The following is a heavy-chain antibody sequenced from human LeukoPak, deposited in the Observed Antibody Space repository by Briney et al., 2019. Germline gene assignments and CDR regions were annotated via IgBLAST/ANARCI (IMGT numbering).Heavy chain of an antibody. D-gene: IGHD3-10*01. CDR1: GFTFSDYG. CDR3: VRDLLGSGSTTAYLYH. J-gene: IGHJ1*01. CDR2: ISRRSRHV. V-gene: IGHV3-21*01. Sequence: PGGSLRLSCAASGFTFSDYGMNCVPQAPGGGREGVSSISRRSRHVYYAGSVRGRFTISRDAARNSLYLQMNSLRAEDMAVYFCVRDLLGSGSTTAYLYHWGQGTLVTVSS.